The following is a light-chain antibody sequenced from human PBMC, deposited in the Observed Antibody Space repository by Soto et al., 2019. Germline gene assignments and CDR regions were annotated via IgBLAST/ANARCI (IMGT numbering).Light chain of an antibody. CDR3: KSYTSSSTLYV. CDR2: EVT. CDR1: SSDVGGYNY. Sequence: QSVLAQPASVSGSPGQSITISCSGTSSDVGGYNYVSWYQHHPGKAPKLLIYEVTNRPSGVSNRFSGSKSGNTASLTISGLQAEDEAAYYCKSYTSSSTLYVFGTGTKLTVL. V-gene: IGLV2-14*01. J-gene: IGLJ1*01.